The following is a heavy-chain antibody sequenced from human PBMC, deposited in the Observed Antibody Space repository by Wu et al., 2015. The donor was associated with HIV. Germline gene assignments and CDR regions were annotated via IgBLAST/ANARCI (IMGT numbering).Heavy chain of an antibody. V-gene: IGHV1-2*02. J-gene: IGHJ6*03. CDR1: GYNFIDYY. CDR2: ITPNRGGT. D-gene: IGHD2-21*02. CDR3: ARDLGDDFAVRGFYWYMDV. Sequence: QVQLVQSGAEVKKPGASVKVSCKAFGYNFIDYYIHWVRQAPGQGLEWMGWITPNRGGTKYAQKFQGRVTMTRDTSTSTAYMDITRLTSDDTAVYFCARDLGDDFAVRGFYWYMDVWGRGTAITVSS.